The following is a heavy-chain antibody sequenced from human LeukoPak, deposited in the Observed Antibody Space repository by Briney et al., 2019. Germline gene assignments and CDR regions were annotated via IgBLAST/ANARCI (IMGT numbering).Heavy chain of an antibody. J-gene: IGHJ4*02. CDR1: GFTFSSYG. D-gene: IGHD5-18*01. CDR2: IWYDGSNK. V-gene: IGHV3-33*01. Sequence: GGSLRLSCAASGFTFSSYGMHWVRQAPGKGLEWVAVIWYDGSNKYYADSVKGRFTISRDNSKNTLCLQMNSLRAEDTAVYYCARDPRGYSYGWPDYWGQGTLVTVSS. CDR3: ARDPRGYSYGWPDY.